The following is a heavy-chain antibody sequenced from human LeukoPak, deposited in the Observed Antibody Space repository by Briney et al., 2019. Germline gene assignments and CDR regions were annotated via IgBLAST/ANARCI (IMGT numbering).Heavy chain of an antibody. J-gene: IGHJ4*02. CDR2: ISGSGGST. CDR1: GFTFSSYA. V-gene: IGHV3-23*01. Sequence: PGGSLRLSCAASGFTFSSYAMSWVRQAPGKGLGWVSAISGSGGSTYYADSVKGRFTISRDNSKNTLYLQMNSLRAEDTAVYYCAKAYRRVVGAPYGNNWGQGTLVTVSS. CDR3: AKAYRRVVGAPYGNN. D-gene: IGHD1-26*01.